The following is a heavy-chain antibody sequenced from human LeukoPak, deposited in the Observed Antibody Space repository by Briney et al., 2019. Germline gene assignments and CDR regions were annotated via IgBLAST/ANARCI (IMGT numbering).Heavy chain of an antibody. CDR3: ARDQHSSGWYGYFDL. Sequence: SETLSLTCTVSGGSLTTYQWTWIRQPAGKGLEWIGLIYTSGNTNYNPSLKSRVTMSVDTSKNQFFLKLSSVTAADTAVYYCARDQHSSGWYGYFDLWGRGTLVTVSS. D-gene: IGHD6-19*01. J-gene: IGHJ2*01. CDR2: IYTSGNT. CDR1: GGSLTTYQ. V-gene: IGHV4-4*07.